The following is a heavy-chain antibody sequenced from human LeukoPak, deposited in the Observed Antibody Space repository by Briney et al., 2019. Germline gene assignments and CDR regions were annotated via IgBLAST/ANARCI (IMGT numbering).Heavy chain of an antibody. CDR1: GGTFSSYA. D-gene: IGHD3-16*01. CDR3: ARDGGNRELDY. J-gene: IGHJ4*02. CDR2: INPNSGGT. V-gene: IGHV1-2*04. Sequence: RASVKVSCKASGGTFSSYAISWVRQAPGQGLEWMGWINPNSGGTNYAQKFQGWVTMTRDTSISTAYMELSRLRSDDTAVYYCARDGGNRELDYWGQGTLVTVSS.